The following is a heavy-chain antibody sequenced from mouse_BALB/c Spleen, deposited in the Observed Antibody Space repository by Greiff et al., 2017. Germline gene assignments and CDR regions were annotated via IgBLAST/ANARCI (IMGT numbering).Heavy chain of an antibody. CDR1: GFSLTSYG. Sequence: VKLVESGPGLVQPSQSLSITCTVSGFSLTSYGVHWVRQSPGKGLEWLGVIWSGGSTDYNAAFISRLSISKDNSKSQVFFKMNSLQANDTAIYYCARELRPYYYAMDYWGQGTSVTVSS. J-gene: IGHJ4*01. D-gene: IGHD1-2*01. CDR3: ARELRPYYYAMDY. V-gene: IGHV2-2*02. CDR2: IWSGGST.